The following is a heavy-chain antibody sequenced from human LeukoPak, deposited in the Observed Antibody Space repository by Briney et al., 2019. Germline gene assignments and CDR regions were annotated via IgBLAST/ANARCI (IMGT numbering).Heavy chain of an antibody. J-gene: IGHJ6*03. V-gene: IGHV4-39*07. CDR1: GGSISSSSYY. D-gene: IGHD3-10*01. CDR2: IYYSGST. CDR3: ARRPYYYGSGSYFPAYYYYYMDV. Sequence: SETLSLTCTVSGGSISSSSYYWGWIRQPPGKGLEWIGSIYYSGSTYYNPSLKSRVTISVDTSKNQFSLKLSSVTAADTAVYYCARRPYYYGSGSYFPAYYYYYMDVWGKGTTVTISS.